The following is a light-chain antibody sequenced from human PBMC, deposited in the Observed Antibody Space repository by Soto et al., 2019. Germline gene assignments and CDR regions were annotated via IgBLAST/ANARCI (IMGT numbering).Light chain of an antibody. Sequence: QSVLTQPASVSGSPGQSITISCTGTSSDDGGYNYVSWYQQHPGKAPKLMIYDVSNRPSGVSNRFSGSKSGNTASLTISGLQAEDEADYYCSSYTSSTNVVFGGGTKLTVL. V-gene: IGLV2-14*01. CDR3: SSYTSSTNVV. J-gene: IGLJ2*01. CDR1: SSDDGGYNY. CDR2: DVS.